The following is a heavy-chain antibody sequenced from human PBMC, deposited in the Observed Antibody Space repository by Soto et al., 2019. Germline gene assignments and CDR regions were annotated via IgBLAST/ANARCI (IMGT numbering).Heavy chain of an antibody. CDR1: GFTFSTYT. CDR3: AREGSYWNDVGPD. V-gene: IGHV3-21*01. J-gene: IGHJ4*02. D-gene: IGHD1-1*01. Sequence: TVGSLRLSCAASGFTFSTYTMNWVRQAPGKGLEWVSSISSTSTYIYYADSLKGRFTISRDNAKNSLYLQMNSLRAEDTAVYYCAREGSYWNDVGPDWGQGTLVTVSS. CDR2: ISSTSTYI.